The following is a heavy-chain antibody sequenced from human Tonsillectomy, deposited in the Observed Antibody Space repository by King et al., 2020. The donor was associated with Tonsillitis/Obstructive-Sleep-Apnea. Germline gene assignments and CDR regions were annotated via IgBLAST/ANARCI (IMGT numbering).Heavy chain of an antibody. CDR1: GYSFTNYW. CDR3: ARQGAYCSITSCYINDAFDI. Sequence: VQLVESGAEVKTPGESLKISCKGSGYSFTNYWIGWVRQMPGEGLEWMGIIYPGDSDTRYSPCYQGQVTIAAEKSISTAYLKWSSLKASDTSMYYCARQGAYCSITSCYINDAFDICGQGTMVTVSS. J-gene: IGHJ3*02. V-gene: IGHV5-51*01. D-gene: IGHD2-2*02. CDR2: IYPGDSDT.